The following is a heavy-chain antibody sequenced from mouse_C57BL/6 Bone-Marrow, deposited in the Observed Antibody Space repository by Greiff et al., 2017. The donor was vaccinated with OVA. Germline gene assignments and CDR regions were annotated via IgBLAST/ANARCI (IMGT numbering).Heavy chain of an antibody. CDR3: ARSGYDYDGVYYAMDY. CDR2: IDPSDSYT. Sequence: VQLQQSGAELVKPGASVKLSCKASGYTFTSYWMQWVKQRPGQGLEWIGEIDPSDSYTNYNQKFKGKATLTVDTSSSTAYMQLSSLTSEDSAVYYCARSGYDYDGVYYAMDYWGQGTSVTVSS. D-gene: IGHD2-4*01. J-gene: IGHJ4*01. CDR1: GYTFTSYW. V-gene: IGHV1-50*01.